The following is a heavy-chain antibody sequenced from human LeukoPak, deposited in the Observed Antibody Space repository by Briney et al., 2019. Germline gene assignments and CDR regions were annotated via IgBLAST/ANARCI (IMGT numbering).Heavy chain of an antibody. CDR3: AKEGPYYYDSTNWFDT. Sequence: PGGSLRLSCAASGFTFSSYAMSWVRQAPGKGLEWVSAISGSGGSTYYADSVKGRFTISRDNSKNTLYLQMNSLRAEDTAVYYCAKEGPYYYDSTNWFDTWGEGTLVTVSS. CDR1: GFTFSSYA. J-gene: IGHJ5*02. V-gene: IGHV3-23*01. CDR2: ISGSGGST. D-gene: IGHD3-22*01.